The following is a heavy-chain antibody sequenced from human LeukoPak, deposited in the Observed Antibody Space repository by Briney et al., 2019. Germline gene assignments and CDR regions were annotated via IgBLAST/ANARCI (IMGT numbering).Heavy chain of an antibody. CDR3: ARGMIAQSAGAFNI. Sequence: PSETLSLTCTVSGGSITSSHWSWIRQPPGEGLEWIGFISNTGTTNYNPSLKSRVTISVDTSKNRFSLKLSSVSAADRALYYCARGMIAQSAGAFNIWGQGRVVTVSS. CDR2: ISNTGTT. J-gene: IGHJ3*02. CDR1: GGSITSSH. D-gene: IGHD3-22*01. V-gene: IGHV4-59*01.